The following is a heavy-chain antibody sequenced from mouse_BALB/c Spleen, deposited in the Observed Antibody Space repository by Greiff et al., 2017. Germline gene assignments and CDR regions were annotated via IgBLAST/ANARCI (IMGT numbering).Heavy chain of an antibody. CDR3: ARSRGRLVDY. J-gene: IGHJ4*01. CDR2: INPSSGYT. V-gene: IGHV1-4*02. CDR1: GYTFTSYT. Sequence: QVQLQQSAAELARPGASVKMSCKASGYTFTSYTMHWVKQRPGQGLEWIGYINPSSGYTEYNQKFKGKATLTVDKSSSTAYMQLKSLTSEDSAVYYCARSRGRLVDYWGQGTSVTVSS. D-gene: IGHD1-1*01.